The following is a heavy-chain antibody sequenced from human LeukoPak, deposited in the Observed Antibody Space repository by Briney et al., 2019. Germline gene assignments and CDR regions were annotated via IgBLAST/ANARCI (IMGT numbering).Heavy chain of an antibody. Sequence: KSSETLSLTCTVSGGSISGYYWSWIRRPPGKGLEWIGYIDDSGNTNYSPSLKSQVTISVDKSKNQFSLKLSSVTAADTAMYYCARSDYHGSGSHTVFDAFDIWGQGTRVTVSS. J-gene: IGHJ3*02. V-gene: IGHV4-59*01. CDR3: ARSDYHGSGSHTVFDAFDI. CDR2: IDDSGNT. D-gene: IGHD3-10*01. CDR1: GGSISGYY.